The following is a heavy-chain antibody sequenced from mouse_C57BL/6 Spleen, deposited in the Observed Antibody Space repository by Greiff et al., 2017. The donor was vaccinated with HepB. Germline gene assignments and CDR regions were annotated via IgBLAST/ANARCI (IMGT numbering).Heavy chain of an antibody. CDR3: ARDWPITTVVAGGFDY. CDR2: ISYDGSN. D-gene: IGHD1-1*01. CDR1: GYSITSGYY. J-gene: IGHJ2*01. V-gene: IGHV3-6*01. Sequence: EVKLMESGPGLVKPSQSLSLTCSVTGYSITSGYYWNWIRQFPGNKLEWMGYISYDGSNNYNPSLKNRISITRDTSKNQFFLKLNSVTTEDTATYYCARDWPITTVVAGGFDYWGQGTTLTVSS.